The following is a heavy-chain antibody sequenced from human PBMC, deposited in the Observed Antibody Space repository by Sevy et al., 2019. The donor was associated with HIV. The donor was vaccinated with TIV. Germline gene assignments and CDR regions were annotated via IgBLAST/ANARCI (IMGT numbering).Heavy chain of an antibody. Sequence: GESLKISCTASGFTFSDYAMSWVRQAPGKGLEWVGFIKTKTYGGTTEYAASVKGRFIISRDDSTNIAYLQMNSLKTEDTAVYYCTRDLYGSGWFYFDYWGQGTLVTVSS. J-gene: IGHJ4*02. CDR1: GFTFSDYA. D-gene: IGHD6-19*01. CDR2: IKTKTYGGTT. V-gene: IGHV3-49*04. CDR3: TRDLYGSGWFYFDY.